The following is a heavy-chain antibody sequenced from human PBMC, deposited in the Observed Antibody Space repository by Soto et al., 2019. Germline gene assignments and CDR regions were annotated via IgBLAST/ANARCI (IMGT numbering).Heavy chain of an antibody. CDR2: ISSNGGST. Sequence: HPXGSLRLSCAASGFTFSSYAMHWVRQAPGKGLEYVSAISSNGGSTYYADSVKGRFTISRDNSKNTLYLQMGSLRAEDMAVYYCARGGYSTFFDAFDIWGQGTMVTVSS. V-gene: IGHV3-64*02. D-gene: IGHD6-13*01. CDR1: GFTFSSYA. CDR3: ARGGYSTFFDAFDI. J-gene: IGHJ3*02.